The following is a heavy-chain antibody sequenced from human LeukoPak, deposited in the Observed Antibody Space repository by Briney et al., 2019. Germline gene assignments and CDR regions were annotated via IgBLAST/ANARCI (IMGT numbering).Heavy chain of an antibody. J-gene: IGHJ6*03. CDR3: AISIRSHLHYHMDV. D-gene: IGHD3-9*01. Sequence: SETLSLTCAVYGGSFSGYYWSWIRQPPGKGLKWIGEINHSGSTNYNPSLKSRVTISVDTSKNQFSLKLSSVTAADTAVYYCAISIRSHLHYHMDVWGKGTTVTVSS. V-gene: IGHV4-34*01. CDR2: INHSGST. CDR1: GGSFSGYY.